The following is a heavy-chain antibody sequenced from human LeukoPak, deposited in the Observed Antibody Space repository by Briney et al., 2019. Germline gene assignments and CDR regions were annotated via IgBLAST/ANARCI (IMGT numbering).Heavy chain of an antibody. V-gene: IGHV5-51*01. CDR3: ARSDCRDGTCYFFDY. CDR2: INPSDSDT. D-gene: IGHD2-15*01. J-gene: IGHJ4*02. Sequence: PGESLKISCKGSGYSFTSYWIAWVRQMPGKGLEWMGIINPSDSDTRYSPSFQGQVTISGDKSISTAYLQWSSLQASDTAMYYCARSDCRDGTCYFFDYWGQGTLVTVSS. CDR1: GYSFTSYW.